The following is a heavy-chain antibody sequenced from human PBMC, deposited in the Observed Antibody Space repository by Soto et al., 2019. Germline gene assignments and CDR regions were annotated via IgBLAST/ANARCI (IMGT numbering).Heavy chain of an antibody. Sequence: QVQLVDSGGGVVQPGGSPRLSCTASGFTFTTFGIHWDRQAPSKGLSWVALISSAGHNKYYSDSVKGRFTISRDNYKDTLSLQMTRLRAEVTAVYYCVKDLQAYGDYTYYYHGMDVWGEGTTGSVS. CDR3: VKDLQAYGDYTYYYHGMDV. V-gene: IGHV3-30*18. J-gene: IGHJ6*02. CDR1: GFTFTTFG. D-gene: IGHD4-17*01. CDR2: ISSAGHNK.